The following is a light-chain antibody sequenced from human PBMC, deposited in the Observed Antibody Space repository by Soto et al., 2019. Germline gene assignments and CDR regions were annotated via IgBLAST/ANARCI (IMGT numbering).Light chain of an antibody. Sequence: EIVMTQSPPTLSVSPGERATLSCRASQSVSNTYLAWYQQRPGQAPRLLIYGASTRATGIPDRFSGSGSATDFTLTISRLEPEDFAVYYCQHYGNSLYTFGQGTKLEIK. CDR2: GAS. CDR3: QHYGNSLYT. CDR1: QSVSNTY. J-gene: IGKJ2*01. V-gene: IGKV3-20*01.